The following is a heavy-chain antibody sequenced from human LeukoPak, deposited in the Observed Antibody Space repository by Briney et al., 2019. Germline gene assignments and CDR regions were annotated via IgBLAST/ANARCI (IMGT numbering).Heavy chain of an antibody. J-gene: IGHJ2*01. V-gene: IGHV4-31*03. D-gene: IGHD6-13*01. Sequence: SETLSLTCTVSGGSISSGGYYWSWIRQHPGKGLEWIGYIYYSGSTYYNPSLKSRVTISVDTSKNQFSLKLSSVTAADTAVYYCARVTAAADTKDPYFDLWGRGTLVTVSS. CDR1: GGSISSGGYY. CDR2: IYYSGST. CDR3: ARVTAAADTKDPYFDL.